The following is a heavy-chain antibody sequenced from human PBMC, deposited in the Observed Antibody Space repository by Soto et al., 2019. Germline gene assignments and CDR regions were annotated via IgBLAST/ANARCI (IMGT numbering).Heavy chain of an antibody. V-gene: IGHV4-39*01. D-gene: IGHD2-8*01. Sequence: QVQLQESGPGLVKPSETLSLTCSVSGDSITTNGYYWGWIRQPPGKGLQWIGNVYSTGITFSHPSLTSRVFISVDTSKNKFSLRMTSVTAADTAVYYWARSHYTYGLIIDYWGPGIMVTVSA. CDR3: ARSHYTYGLIIDY. CDR2: VYSTGIT. J-gene: IGHJ4*02. CDR1: GDSITTNGYY.